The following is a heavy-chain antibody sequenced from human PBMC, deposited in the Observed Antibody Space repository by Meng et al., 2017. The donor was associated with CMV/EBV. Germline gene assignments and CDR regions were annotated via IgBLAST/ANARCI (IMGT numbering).Heavy chain of an antibody. CDR2: TRNKANSYTT. CDR3: ARFHYYYGMDV. J-gene: IGHJ6*02. Sequence: GESLKISCAASGFTFSDHYMDWVRQAPGKGLEWVGRTRNKANSYTTEYAASVKGRFTISRDDSMNSLYLQMNSLKTEDTAVYYCARFHYYYGMDVWGQGTTVTVSS. V-gene: IGHV3-72*01. CDR1: GFTFSDHY.